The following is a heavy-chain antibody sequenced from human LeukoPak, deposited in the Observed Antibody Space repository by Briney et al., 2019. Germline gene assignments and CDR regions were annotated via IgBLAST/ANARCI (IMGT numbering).Heavy chain of an antibody. Sequence: GGSLRLSCAASGFTFSSYAMNWVRQAPGKGLEWVSAISGGGESTYNADSVKGRFIISRDNSKNTLYLQMNSLRAEDTAVYYCAKGEGGYCSSSSCSTYFDYWGQGTLVTISS. CDR3: AKGEGGYCSSSSCSTYFDY. D-gene: IGHD2-15*01. CDR2: ISGGGEST. CDR1: GFTFSSYA. V-gene: IGHV3-23*01. J-gene: IGHJ4*02.